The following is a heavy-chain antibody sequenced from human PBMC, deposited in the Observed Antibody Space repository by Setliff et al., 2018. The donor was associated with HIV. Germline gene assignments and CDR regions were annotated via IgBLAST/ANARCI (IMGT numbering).Heavy chain of an antibody. D-gene: IGHD6-19*01. V-gene: IGHV1-24*01. CDR2: LDPEDGET. CDR1: GYTLTELS. J-gene: IGHJ4*02. Sequence: ASVKVSCKVSGYTLTELSMHWVRQAPGKGLEWMGGLDPEDGETIYAQKLQGRVTMTEDTSTSTAYMELRSLRSDDTAVYYCARETNSGYSSGWYEGGVYYFDYWGQGTRVTVSS. CDR3: ARETNSGYSSGWYEGGVYYFDY.